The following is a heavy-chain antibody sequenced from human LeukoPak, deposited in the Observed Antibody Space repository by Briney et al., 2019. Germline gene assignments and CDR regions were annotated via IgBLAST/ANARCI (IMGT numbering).Heavy chain of an antibody. CDR2: IYYSGST. CDR1: GGSISSYY. Sequence: PSETLSLTCTVSGGSISSYYWSWTRQPPGKGLEWIGYIYYSGSTNYNPSLKSRVTISVDTSKNQLSLKLSSVTAADTAVYYCASADYGESAAFDIWGQGTMVTVSS. CDR3: ASADYGESAAFDI. D-gene: IGHD4-17*01. V-gene: IGHV4-59*01. J-gene: IGHJ3*02.